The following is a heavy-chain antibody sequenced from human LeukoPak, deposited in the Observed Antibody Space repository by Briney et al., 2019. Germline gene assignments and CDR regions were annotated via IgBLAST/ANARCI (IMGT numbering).Heavy chain of an antibody. V-gene: IGHV4-61*08. Sequence: SETLSLTCAVSGGSISSGGYSWSWIRQPPGKGLEWIGYIYDSGSTNYNPSLKSRVTISVDTSKNQFSLKLSSVTAADTAVYYCARGAGLDYWGQGTLVTVSS. CDR1: GGSISSGGYS. CDR2: IYDSGST. J-gene: IGHJ4*02. CDR3: ARGAGLDY.